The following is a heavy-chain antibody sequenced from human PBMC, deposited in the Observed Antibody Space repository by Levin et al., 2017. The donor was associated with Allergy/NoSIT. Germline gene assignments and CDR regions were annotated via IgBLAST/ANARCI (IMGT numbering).Heavy chain of an antibody. CDR3: ARVAGYSYGYYFDY. CDR1: GGSISSGGYS. V-gene: IGHV4-30-2*01. J-gene: IGHJ4*02. Sequence: SQTLSLTCAVSGGSISSGGYSWSWIRQPPGKGLEWIRNIYLSGSTYYNPSLKSRVTISVDRSKNQFSLNLSSVTAADTAVYYCARVAGYSYGYYFDYWGQGTLVTVSS. CDR2: IYLSGST. D-gene: IGHD5-18*01.